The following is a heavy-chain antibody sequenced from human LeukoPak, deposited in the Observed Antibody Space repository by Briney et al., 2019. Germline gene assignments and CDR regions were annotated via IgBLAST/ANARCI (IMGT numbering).Heavy chain of an antibody. J-gene: IGHJ4*02. Sequence: GGSLRLSCATSGFTFSSYVMHWVRQAPGKGLEWVAYIRYDGSNKYYADSVKGRFTISRDNSKNTLHLQMNSLRAEDTAVYYCVKAQYDFWSGYYFDFWGQGTLVTVSS. CDR2: IRYDGSNK. CDR3: VKAQYDFWSGYYFDF. V-gene: IGHV3-30*02. D-gene: IGHD3-3*01. CDR1: GFTFSSYV.